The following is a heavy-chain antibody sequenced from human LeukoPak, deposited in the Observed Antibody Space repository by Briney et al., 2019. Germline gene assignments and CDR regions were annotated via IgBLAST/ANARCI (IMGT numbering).Heavy chain of an antibody. CDR1: GGSISSGSYY. Sequence: PSQTLSLTCTVSGGSISSGSYYWSWIRQPAGKGLEWIGRIYTSVSTNYNPSLKSRVTISVDTSKNQFSLKLSSVTAADAAVYYCARDRGSSPPGGWYYYYMDVWGKGTTVTVSS. J-gene: IGHJ6*03. CDR3: ARDRGSSPPGGWYYYYMDV. D-gene: IGHD6-6*01. V-gene: IGHV4-61*02. CDR2: IYTSVST.